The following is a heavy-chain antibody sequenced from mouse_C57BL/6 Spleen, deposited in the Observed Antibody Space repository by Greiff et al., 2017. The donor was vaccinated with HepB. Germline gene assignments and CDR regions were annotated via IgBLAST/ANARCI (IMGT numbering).Heavy chain of an antibody. J-gene: IGHJ4*01. V-gene: IGHV14-4*01. Sequence: EVKLMESGAELVRPGASVKLSCTASGFNIKDDYMHWVKQRPEQGLEWIGWIDPENGDTEYASKFQGKATITADTSSNTAYLQLSSLTSEDTAVYYCTTGYYGSSYGFFYAMDYWGQGTSVTVSS. CDR2: IDPENGDT. D-gene: IGHD1-1*01. CDR1: GFNIKDDY. CDR3: TTGYYGSSYGFFYAMDY.